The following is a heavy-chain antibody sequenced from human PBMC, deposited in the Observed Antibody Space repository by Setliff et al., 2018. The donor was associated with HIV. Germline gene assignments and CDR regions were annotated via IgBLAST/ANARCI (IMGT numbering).Heavy chain of an antibody. CDR1: GYTFNNYG. V-gene: IGHV1-3*01. D-gene: IGHD3-10*01. CDR2: INAGNGNT. Sequence: ASVKVSCKASGYTFNNYGISWVRQAPGQGLEWMGWINAGNGNTESSKKFQGRVTITRETSATTAYMELSSLTPEDTAIYFCARALSYGSGTYSAAGFWGQGTLVTVSS. J-gene: IGHJ4*02. CDR3: ARALSYGSGTYSAAGF.